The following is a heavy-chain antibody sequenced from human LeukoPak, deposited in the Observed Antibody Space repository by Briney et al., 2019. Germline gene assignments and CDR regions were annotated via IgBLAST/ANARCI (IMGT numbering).Heavy chain of an antibody. CDR1: GGSISSYY. Sequence: NPSETLSLTCTVSGGSISSYYWSWIRQPPGKGLEWIGYIYYSGSTNYNPSLKSRVTMSVDTSKKQFSLKLSSVTAADTAVYYCARGAIPGRYYDYGMDVWGQGTTVTVSS. D-gene: IGHD2-21*01. J-gene: IGHJ6*02. CDR2: IYYSGST. V-gene: IGHV4-59*01. CDR3: ARGAIPGRYYDYGMDV.